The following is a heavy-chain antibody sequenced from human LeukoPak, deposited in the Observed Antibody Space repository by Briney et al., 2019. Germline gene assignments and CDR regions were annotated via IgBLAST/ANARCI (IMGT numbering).Heavy chain of an antibody. V-gene: IGHV4-59*08. CDR1: CGSISSYY. Sequence: SETLSLTCTVSCGSISSYYWSWIRQPPGKGLEWIGYIYYSGSTNYNPSLKSRVTISVDTSKNQFSLKLSSVTAADTAVYYCARQYYYYSHMDVWGQGTTVTVSS. CDR2: IYYSGST. CDR3: ARQYYYYSHMDV. J-gene: IGHJ6*02.